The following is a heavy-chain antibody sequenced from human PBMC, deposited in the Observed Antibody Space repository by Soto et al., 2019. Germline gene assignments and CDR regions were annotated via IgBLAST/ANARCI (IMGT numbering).Heavy chain of an antibody. CDR3: VKERSNYPFLFEF. CDR2: ITGNGGSS. V-gene: IGHV3-23*01. J-gene: IGHJ4*02. CDR1: GFSFSRFA. Sequence: GGSLRLSCTTSGFSFSRFAMSWVRQAPGKGLEWVSSITGNGGSSYSTQSVKGRFTISRDNSNNTLYLEMNNLRAEDTAVYFCVKERSNYPFLFEFWGQGALVTVSS. D-gene: IGHD4-4*01.